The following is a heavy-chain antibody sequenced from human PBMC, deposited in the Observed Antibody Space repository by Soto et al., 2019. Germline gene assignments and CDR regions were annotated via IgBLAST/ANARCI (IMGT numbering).Heavy chain of an antibody. CDR1: GYTFTSYA. CDR3: ASESCSGCIFYLRSNPHYLMSF. V-gene: IGHV1-3*01. J-gene: IGHJ6*02. Sequence: ASVKVSCKASGYTFTSYAMHWVRQAPGQRLEWMGWINAGNGNTKYSQKFQGRVTITRDTSASTAYMELSSLRSEDTAVYYCASESCSGCIFYLRSNPHYLMSFCGQGSTVPVSS. CDR2: INAGNGNT. D-gene: IGHD2-15*01.